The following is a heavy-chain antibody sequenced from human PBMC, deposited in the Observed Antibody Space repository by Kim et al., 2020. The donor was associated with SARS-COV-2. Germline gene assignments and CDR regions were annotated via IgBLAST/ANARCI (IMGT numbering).Heavy chain of an antibody. V-gene: IGHV3-7*05. CDR2: INHDGTDT. J-gene: IGHJ1*01. Sequence: GGSLRLSCAASGFTPSIHWMNWVRQTPGKGLEWVANINHDGTDTRYVESVKGRFTISRDSATTATYLQMNSPGAEDTAVYYCALGIGWLIQHWGQGTLVTVSS. CDR3: ALGIGWLIQH. CDR1: GFTPSIHW. D-gene: IGHD6-19*01.